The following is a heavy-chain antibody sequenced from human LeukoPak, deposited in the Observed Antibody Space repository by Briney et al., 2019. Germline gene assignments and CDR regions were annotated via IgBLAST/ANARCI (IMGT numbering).Heavy chain of an antibody. CDR1: GGSFSGYY. CDR3: AGDRAVANPADY. V-gene: IGHV4-34*01. Sequence: SETLSLTCAVYGGSFSGYYWSWIRQPPGKGLEWIGEINHSGSTNYNPSLKSRVTISVDTSKNQFSLKLSSVTAADTAVYYCAGDRAVANPADYWGQGTLVTVSS. CDR2: INHSGST. D-gene: IGHD6-19*01. J-gene: IGHJ4*02.